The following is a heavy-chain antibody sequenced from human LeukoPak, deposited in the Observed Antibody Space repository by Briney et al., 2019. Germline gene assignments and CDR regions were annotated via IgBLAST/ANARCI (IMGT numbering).Heavy chain of an antibody. CDR1: GFTFSSYA. V-gene: IGHV3-23*01. CDR2: ISGSGGST. J-gene: IGHJ4*02. D-gene: IGHD6-19*01. CDR3: AKNSGWYYFDY. Sequence: RSGGSLRLSCAASGFTFSSYAMSWVRQAPGKGLEWVSAISGSGGSTYYADSVKGRFTISRDNSKNTLYLRMNSLRAEDTAVYYCAKNSGWYYFDYWGQGTLVTVSS.